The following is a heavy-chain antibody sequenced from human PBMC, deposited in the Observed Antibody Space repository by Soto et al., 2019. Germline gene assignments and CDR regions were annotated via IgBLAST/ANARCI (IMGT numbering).Heavy chain of an antibody. Sequence: ASVKVSCKASGYTFTSYYMHWVRQAPGQGLEWMGIINPSGGSTSYAQKFQGRVTMTRDTSTSTVYMELSSLRSEDTAVYYCARDLLDVVVPAARDDAFDIWGQGTMVTV. D-gene: IGHD2-2*01. CDR3: ARDLLDVVVPAARDDAFDI. CDR2: INPSGGST. CDR1: GYTFTSYY. V-gene: IGHV1-46*03. J-gene: IGHJ3*02.